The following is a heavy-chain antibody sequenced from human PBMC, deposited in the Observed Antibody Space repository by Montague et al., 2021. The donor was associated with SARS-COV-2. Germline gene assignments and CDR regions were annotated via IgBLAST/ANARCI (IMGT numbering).Heavy chain of an antibody. J-gene: IGHJ4*02. CDR1: GFTFSSYG. V-gene: IGHV3-30*18. Sequence: SLRLSCAASGFTFSSYGMHWVRQAPGKGLEWVAVISYDGSNKYYADSVKGRFTISRDNSKNTLYLQMNSRRAEDTAVYYCAKSDILEDYFDYWGQGTLVTVSS. D-gene: IGHD3-9*01. CDR3: AKSDILEDYFDY. CDR2: ISYDGSNK.